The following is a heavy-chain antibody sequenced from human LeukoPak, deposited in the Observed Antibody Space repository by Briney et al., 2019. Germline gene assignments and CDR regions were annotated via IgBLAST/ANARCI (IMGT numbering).Heavy chain of an antibody. Sequence: GRSLRLSCAASGFTFSSYAMHWVRQAPGKGLEWVAVIPYDGHNEDYADSVTGRFTISRDNSKNTLFLQMNSLRVEDTALYYCAKVLQMVREVTPFDYWGQGTLVTVSS. D-gene: IGHD3-10*01. V-gene: IGHV3-30-3*01. CDR2: IPYDGHNE. CDR3: AKVLQMVREVTPFDY. J-gene: IGHJ4*02. CDR1: GFTFSSYA.